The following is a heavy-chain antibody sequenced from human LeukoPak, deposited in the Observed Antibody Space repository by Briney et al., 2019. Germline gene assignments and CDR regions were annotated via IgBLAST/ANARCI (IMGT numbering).Heavy chain of an antibody. CDR3: ARDLRPPVMATVADDAFDI. V-gene: IGHV1-46*01. CDR2: INPSGGST. Sequence: GASVNVSCKASGYTFTSYYMHWVRQAGGQARECMGIINPSGGSTSYAQKFQGRVTMTRDTSTRTVYMELSSLRSEDTAVYYCARDLRPPVMATVADDAFDIWGQGTMVTVSS. CDR1: GYTFTSYY. D-gene: IGHD5-12*01. J-gene: IGHJ3*02.